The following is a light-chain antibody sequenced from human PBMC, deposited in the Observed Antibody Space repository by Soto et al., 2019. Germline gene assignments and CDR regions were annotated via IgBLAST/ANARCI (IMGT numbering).Light chain of an antibody. J-gene: IGKJ3*01. CDR1: QSVSSN. CDR3: QQYGSF. CDR2: GAS. V-gene: IGKV3-20*01. Sequence: IVMTQSPATLSVSPGERATLSCRASQSVSSNLAWYQQKPGQAPRLLIYGASTRATGIPDRFSGSGSGTDFTLTISRLEPEDFAVYYCQQYGSFFGPGTKVDIK.